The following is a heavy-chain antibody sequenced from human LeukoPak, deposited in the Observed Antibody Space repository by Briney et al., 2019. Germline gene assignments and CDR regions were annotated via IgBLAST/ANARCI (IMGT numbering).Heavy chain of an antibody. D-gene: IGHD3-10*01. CDR3: ARSGRGHVYGFFDY. V-gene: IGHV1-2*02. CDR1: GYTFTGYY. CDR2: VNTHTGAT. J-gene: IGHJ4*02. Sequence: GASVKVSCKASGYTFTGYYMHWVRQAPGQGLEWMGWVNTHTGATNYAQKFQGVVTMTRDTSISTAYMELSRPRSDDTAMYYCARSGRGHVYGFFDYWGQGTLVTVSS.